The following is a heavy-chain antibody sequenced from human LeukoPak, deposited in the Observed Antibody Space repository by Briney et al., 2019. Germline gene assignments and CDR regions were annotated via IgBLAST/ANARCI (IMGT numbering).Heavy chain of an antibody. CDR1: GGSISPYY. V-gene: IGHV4-59*08. D-gene: IGHD6-13*01. J-gene: IGHJ4*02. Sequence: SETLSLTCTVSGGSISPYYWSWIRQPPGKGLEGMGYISYGGTTNYNPSLKSRLTILLDTSKNQFSLKLSSVTAADTAVYYCARSKTYRSTWNSDYWGQGTLVTASS. CDR3: ARSKTYRSTWNSDY. CDR2: ISYGGTT.